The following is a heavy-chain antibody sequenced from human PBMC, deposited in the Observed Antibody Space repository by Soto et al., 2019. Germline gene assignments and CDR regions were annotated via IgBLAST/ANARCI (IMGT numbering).Heavy chain of an antibody. CDR2: TFYRSKWYN. D-gene: IGHD3-3*01. CDR3: ARASLSTFGLVLHFDY. Sequence: SQTLSLTCAISGDSVSTHSAAWNWIRLSPSRGLEWLGRTFYRSKWYNDYAPSVKGRITIIPDTSKSQFSLQLNSVTPEDTAVYFCARASLSTFGLVLHFDYWGQGTLVTVYS. CDR1: GDSVSTHSAA. J-gene: IGHJ4*02. V-gene: IGHV6-1*01.